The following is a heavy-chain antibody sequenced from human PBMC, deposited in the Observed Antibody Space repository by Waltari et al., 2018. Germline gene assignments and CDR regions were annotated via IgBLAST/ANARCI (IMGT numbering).Heavy chain of an antibody. D-gene: IGHD7-27*01. CDR1: GFTFRSNW. CDR2: IKPDGSQQ. J-gene: IGHJ4*02. V-gene: IGHV3-7*03. CDR3: ARDFNWGWDF. Sequence: EVQLVDSGGGLVQPGGSLRLSCAASGFTFRSNWMSWVRQAPGRGLEWLANIKPDGSQQYYVDSVRGRFSISRDNAKNSLYLQLNSLRAEDTAIYYCARDFNWGWDFWGQGTLVTVFS.